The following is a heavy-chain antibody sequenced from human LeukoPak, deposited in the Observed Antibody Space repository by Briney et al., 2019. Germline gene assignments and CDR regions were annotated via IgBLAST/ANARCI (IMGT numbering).Heavy chain of an antibody. CDR1: GGSFSSYY. D-gene: IGHD6-6*01. J-gene: IGHJ5*02. CDR3: ARVVAALISGWFDP. CDR2: IYYSGST. V-gene: IGHV4-59*12. Sequence: PSETLSLTCAVYGGSFSSYYWSWIRQPPGKGLEWIGYIYYSGSTNYNPSLKSRVTISVDKSKNQFSLKLSSVTAADTAVYYCARVVAALISGWFDPWGQGTLVTVSS.